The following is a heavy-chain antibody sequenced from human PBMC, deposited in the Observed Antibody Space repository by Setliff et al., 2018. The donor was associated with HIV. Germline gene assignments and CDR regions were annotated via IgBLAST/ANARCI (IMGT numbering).Heavy chain of an antibody. D-gene: IGHD6-6*01. Sequence: SETLSLTCTVSGGSISSGSYYWSWIRQPAGKGLELIGRIYYSGTTFYNPSLKSRVSISVDTSRNEFSLKLTSVTAADTAVYYCAREFSSSSFDQWGQGTLVTAPQ. CDR2: IYYSGTT. CDR3: AREFSSSSFDQ. V-gene: IGHV4-39*02. CDR1: GGSISSGSYY. J-gene: IGHJ4*02.